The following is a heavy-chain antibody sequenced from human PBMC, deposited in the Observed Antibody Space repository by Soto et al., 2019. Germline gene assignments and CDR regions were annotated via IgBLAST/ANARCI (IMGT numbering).Heavy chain of an antibody. CDR2: IYYSGST. J-gene: IGHJ4*02. CDR3: ARAYRTNVSY. CDR1: GGSISSGGYY. D-gene: IGHD2-8*01. Sequence: TVSGGSISSGGYYWSWIRQHPGKGLEWIGYIYYSGSTYYNPSLKSRVTISVDTSKNQFSLKLSSVTAADTAVYYCARAYRTNVSYWGQGTLVTVSS. V-gene: IGHV4-31*03.